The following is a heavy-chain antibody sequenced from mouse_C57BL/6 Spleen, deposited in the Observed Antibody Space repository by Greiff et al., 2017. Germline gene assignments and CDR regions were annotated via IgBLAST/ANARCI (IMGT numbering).Heavy chain of an antibody. J-gene: IGHJ2*01. CDR1: GFTFSSYT. CDR2: ISGGGGNT. CDR3: ARWYYGSSYYFDY. V-gene: IGHV5-9*01. D-gene: IGHD1-1*01. Sequence: DVHLVESGGGLVKPGGSLKLSCAASGFTFSSYTMSWVRQTPEKRLEWVATISGGGGNTYYPDSVKGRFTISRDNAKNTLYLQMSSLGSEDTALYYCARWYYGSSYYFDYWGQGTTLTVSS.